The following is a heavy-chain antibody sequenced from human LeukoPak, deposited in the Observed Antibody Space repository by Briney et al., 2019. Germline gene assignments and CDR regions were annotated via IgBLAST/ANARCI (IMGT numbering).Heavy chain of an antibody. Sequence: QTGGSLRLSCAASGFTFSAYAMHWVRQAPDKGLEWVAVISYNGSSKYFTDSVKGRFSISRDNSKNTLYLQMNTLRAEDTAVYYCARDPDYGGIADAFDLWGQGTRVTVSS. D-gene: IGHD4-23*01. J-gene: IGHJ3*01. V-gene: IGHV3-30-3*01. CDR1: GFTFSAYA. CDR2: ISYNGSSK. CDR3: ARDPDYGGIADAFDL.